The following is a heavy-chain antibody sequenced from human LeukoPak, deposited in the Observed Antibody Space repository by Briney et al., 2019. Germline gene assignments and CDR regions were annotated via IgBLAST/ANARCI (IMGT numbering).Heavy chain of an antibody. V-gene: IGHV3-30*02. D-gene: IGHD2-15*01. CDR2: LRHDASNK. CDR3: AKEGPQETVVVAATRTNSYYYYGMDV. CDR1: GFTLSNNG. Sequence: GGSLRLSCAASGFTLSNNGMHWVRQAPGKGLEWVAFLRHDASNKYYADSVKGRFTISRDNSKNTLYLQMNSLRAEDTAVYYCAKEGPQETVVVAATRTNSYYYYGMDVWGQGTTVTVSS. J-gene: IGHJ6*02.